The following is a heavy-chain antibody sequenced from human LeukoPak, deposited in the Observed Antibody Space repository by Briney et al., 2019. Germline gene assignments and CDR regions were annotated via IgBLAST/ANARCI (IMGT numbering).Heavy chain of an antibody. V-gene: IGHV4-59*01. CDR3: ARFPLAYNPLDY. CDR2: IYYTGST. D-gene: IGHD1-1*01. CDR1: GGSISSSY. Sequence: SETLSLTCTVSGGSISSSYWSWIRQPPGKGLEWIGYIYYTGSTNYNPSFKSRGTISIDTSANQFSLKVNSVTAADTAVYYCARFPLAYNPLDYWGQGTLVTVSS. J-gene: IGHJ4*02.